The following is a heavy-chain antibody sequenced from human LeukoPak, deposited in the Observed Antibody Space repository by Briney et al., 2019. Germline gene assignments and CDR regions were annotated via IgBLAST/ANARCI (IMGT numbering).Heavy chain of an antibody. Sequence: SETLSLTCAVSGGSISSSNWWSWVRQPPGKGLEWIGEIYHSGSTNYNPSLKSRVTISVDKSKNQFSLKLSSVTAADTAVYYCAVYCGGDCYSGVNNWLDPWGQGTLVTVSS. CDR1: GGSISSSNW. D-gene: IGHD2-21*02. CDR2: IYHSGST. CDR3: AVYCGGDCYSGVNNWLDP. V-gene: IGHV4-4*02. J-gene: IGHJ5*02.